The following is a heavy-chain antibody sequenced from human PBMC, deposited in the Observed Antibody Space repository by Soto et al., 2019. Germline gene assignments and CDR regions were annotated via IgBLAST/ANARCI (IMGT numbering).Heavy chain of an antibody. CDR1: GYTFSDYG. J-gene: IGHJ4*02. CDR2: ISAKNGIT. Sequence: QVQLVQSGADVKKPGASVKVSCKASGYTFSDYGISWVRQAPGQGLEWMGWISAKNGITNFAQKFRGRVTMTTDTTTSTVYMELRSLKPDDTAVYYCAREPPETPPDYWGQGTLVTVSS. V-gene: IGHV1-18*01. CDR3: AREPPETPPDY.